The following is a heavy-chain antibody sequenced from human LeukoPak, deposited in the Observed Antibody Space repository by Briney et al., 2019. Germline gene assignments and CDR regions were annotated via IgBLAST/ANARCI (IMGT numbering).Heavy chain of an antibody. D-gene: IGHD5-18*01. J-gene: IGHJ6*02. CDR1: GFTFSDYY. Sequence: GGSLRLSCAASGFTFSDYYMSWIRQAPGKGLEWVSYISSSGSTIYYADSVKGRFTISRDNAKNSLYLQMNSLSAEDTAVYYCARDRRYSYGRLAYGMDVWGQGTTVTVSS. V-gene: IGHV3-11*01. CDR3: ARDRRYSYGRLAYGMDV. CDR2: ISSSGSTI.